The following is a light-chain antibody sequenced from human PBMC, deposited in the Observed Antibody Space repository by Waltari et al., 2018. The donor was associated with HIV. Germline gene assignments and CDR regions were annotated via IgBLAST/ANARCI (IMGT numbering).Light chain of an antibody. Sequence: EIVLTQSPGTLSLSPGERATLPCRASQSVSSSYLAWYQQKPGQAPRLLIYGASSRATGIPDRFSGSGSGTDFTLTISRLEPEDFAVYYCQQYGSSPPYSFGQGTKLEIK. CDR2: GAS. CDR3: QQYGSSPPYS. J-gene: IGKJ2*03. V-gene: IGKV3-20*01. CDR1: QSVSSSY.